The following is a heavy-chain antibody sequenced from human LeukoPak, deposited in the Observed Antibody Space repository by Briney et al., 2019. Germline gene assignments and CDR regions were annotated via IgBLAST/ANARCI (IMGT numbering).Heavy chain of an antibody. D-gene: IGHD4-17*01. V-gene: IGHV3-23*01. CDR3: AKDRVRHLDYGDYVKGVLGY. Sequence: PGGSLRLSCAASGFTFSSYAMSWVRQAPGKGLEWVSAISGSGGSTYYADSVKGRFTISRDNSKNTLYLQMNSLRAEDTAVYYCAKDRVRHLDYGDYVKGVLGYWGQGTLVTVSS. CDR1: GFTFSSYA. CDR2: ISGSGGST. J-gene: IGHJ4*02.